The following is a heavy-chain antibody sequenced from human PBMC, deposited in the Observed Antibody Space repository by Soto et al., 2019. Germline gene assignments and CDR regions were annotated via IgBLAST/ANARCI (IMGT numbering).Heavy chain of an antibody. V-gene: IGHV4-59*01. CDR1: GGSISKYY. CDR2: IYYSGIT. D-gene: IGHD3-16*02. Sequence: QVQLQESGPGLVKPSETLSLTCTVSGGSISKYYWSWIRHPPGKGLEWIGYIYYSGITKFHPSLKSRFTISVDTSKNQFSLNLSSGTAADTAVYYWARDLYPSDYWGQGTLVTVSS. CDR3: ARDLYPSDY. J-gene: IGHJ4*02.